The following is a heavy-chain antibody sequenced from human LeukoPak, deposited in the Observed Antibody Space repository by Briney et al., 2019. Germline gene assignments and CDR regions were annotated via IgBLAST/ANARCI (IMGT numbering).Heavy chain of an antibody. D-gene: IGHD1-26*01. Sequence: PGGSLRLSCAASGFTFSSYSMNWVRQAPGKGLEWVSSISSSSSYIYYADSVKGRFTISRDNAKNSLYLQMNSLRAEDTAVYYCAREEAAWELRTLGGYYGMDVWGQGTTVTASS. CDR2: ISSSSSYI. V-gene: IGHV3-21*01. CDR1: GFTFSSYS. CDR3: AREEAAWELRTLGGYYGMDV. J-gene: IGHJ6*02.